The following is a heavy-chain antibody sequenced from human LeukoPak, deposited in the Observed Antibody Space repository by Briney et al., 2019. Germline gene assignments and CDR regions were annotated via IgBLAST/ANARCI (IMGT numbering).Heavy chain of an antibody. D-gene: IGHD3-22*01. CDR1: GGTFSRFT. V-gene: IGHV1-69*01. Sequence: SVKVSCKASGGTFSRFTISWVRQAPGQGFEWMGGITPIFGTANFAQKFQGRVSITADESTSTAFMELSSLRSEDTAVYYCAREWWLESSGYYYAYWGQGTLVTVSS. CDR3: AREWWLESSGYYYAY. CDR2: ITPIFGTA. J-gene: IGHJ4*02.